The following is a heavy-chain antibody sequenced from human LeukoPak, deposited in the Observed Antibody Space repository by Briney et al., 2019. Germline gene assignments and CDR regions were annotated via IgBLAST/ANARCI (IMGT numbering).Heavy chain of an antibody. CDR3: ASSVEAAMLIDY. CDR1: GFTFSSHG. D-gene: IGHD5-18*01. CDR2: IWNDGSNK. Sequence: GGSLRLSCAASGFTFSSHGMHWVRQAPGKGPEWMAVIWNDGSNKYYPDSVKGRFTVSRENSKNTLYLQMNSLRAEDTAVYYCASSVEAAMLIDYWGQGTLVTVSS. J-gene: IGHJ4*02. V-gene: IGHV3-33*01.